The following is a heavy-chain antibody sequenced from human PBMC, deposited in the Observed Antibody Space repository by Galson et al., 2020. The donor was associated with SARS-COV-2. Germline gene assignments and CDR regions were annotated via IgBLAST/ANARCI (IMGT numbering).Heavy chain of an antibody. V-gene: IGHV3-49*04. Sequence: GESLKISCTASGFTFGDYSMSWVRQAPGKGLEWVGFIRSKAYGGTTEYAASVKGRFTISRDDSKSIASLQMNSLKTEDTAVYYCTRDVSRYYYDSSGYYYSDYWGQGTLVTVSS. CDR1: GFTFGDYS. CDR3: TRDVSRYYYDSSGYYYSDY. D-gene: IGHD3-22*01. J-gene: IGHJ4*02. CDR2: IRSKAYGGTT.